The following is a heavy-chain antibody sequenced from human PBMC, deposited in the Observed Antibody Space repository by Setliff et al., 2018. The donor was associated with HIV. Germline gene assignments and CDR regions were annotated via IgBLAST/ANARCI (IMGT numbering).Heavy chain of an antibody. CDR1: GYSISSGYY. CDR3: ARVPHRVVGTTTLLYHFDY. V-gene: IGHV4-38-2*01. Sequence: SETLSLTCAVPGYSISSGYYWAWIRQSPGKGLDWIGSIHHSGTTYYNPSLKSRVTISVDTTTNQVSLQVNSVTAVDTAVYYCARVPHRVVGTTTLLYHFDYWGLGTLVTV. D-gene: IGHD1-26*01. CDR2: IHHSGTT. J-gene: IGHJ4*02.